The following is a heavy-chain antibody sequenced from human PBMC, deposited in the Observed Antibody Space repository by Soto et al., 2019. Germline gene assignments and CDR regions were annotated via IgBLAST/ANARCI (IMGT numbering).Heavy chain of an antibody. V-gene: IGHV3-30*18. CDR3: AKTKGSVLPSYYYYMDV. CDR1: GFTFSSYG. Sequence: HPGGSLRLSCAASGFTFSSYGMHWVRQAPGKGLEWVAVISYDGSNKYYADSVKGRFTISRDNSKNTLYLQMNSLRAEDTAVYYCAKTKGSVLPSYYYYMDVWGKGTTVTVSS. CDR2: ISYDGSNK. J-gene: IGHJ6*03. D-gene: IGHD2-15*01.